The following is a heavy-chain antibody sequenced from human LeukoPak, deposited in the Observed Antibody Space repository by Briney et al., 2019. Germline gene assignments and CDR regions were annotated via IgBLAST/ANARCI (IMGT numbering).Heavy chain of an antibody. CDR1: GYTTTVYY. Sequence: ASVKDSCEAPGYTTTVYYIYWVPQAPGQGLEWMGWIYPYSGDTNYAQNFQGRVTMTRDTSISTAYMELSSLKSDDTAVYYCWRDRNYRSSSDIWDEGTMLTVSS. CDR2: IYPYSGDT. D-gene: IGHD6-6*01. J-gene: IGHJ3*02. CDR3: WRDRNYRSSSDI. V-gene: IGHV1-2*02.